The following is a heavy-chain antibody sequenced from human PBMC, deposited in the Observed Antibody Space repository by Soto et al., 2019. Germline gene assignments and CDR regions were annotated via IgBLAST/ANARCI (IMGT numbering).Heavy chain of an antibody. V-gene: IGHV4-39*01. CDR3: ARHHRGSSYLHGFDP. J-gene: IGHJ5*02. Sequence: QLQLQESGPGLVKPSETLSLTCTVSGGSISSSSYYWGWIRPPPGKGLEWIGSIYYTGSTYYNPSLKSRVTFSVDTSKNQFSLKLRAVTAAETAVYDCARHHRGSSYLHGFDPWGQGTLVTVAS. CDR1: GGSISSSSYY. D-gene: IGHD2-15*01. CDR2: IYYTGST.